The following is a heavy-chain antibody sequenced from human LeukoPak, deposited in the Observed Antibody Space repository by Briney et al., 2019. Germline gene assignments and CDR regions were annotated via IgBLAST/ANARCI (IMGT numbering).Heavy chain of an antibody. CDR3: ARVNGDHYGMDV. Sequence: ASVKVSCKASGYTFTSYYMHWVRQAPGQGLEWMGIINPSGGSTSYAQKFQGRVTMTRDTSISTAYMELSRLRSDDTAVYYCARVNGDHYGMDVWGQGTTVTVSS. D-gene: IGHD2-21*02. V-gene: IGHV1-46*01. CDR2: INPSGGST. CDR1: GYTFTSYY. J-gene: IGHJ6*02.